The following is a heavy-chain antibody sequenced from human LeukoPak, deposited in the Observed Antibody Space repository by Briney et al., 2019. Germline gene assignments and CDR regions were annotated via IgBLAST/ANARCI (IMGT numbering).Heavy chain of an antibody. CDR3: ARVDRGDYSSSPVPYYNYYMNV. V-gene: IGHV3-21*05. CDR1: GFTFSYYS. CDR2: ISSSSSLI. J-gene: IGHJ6*03. Sequence: GGSLRLSCAASGFTFSYYSMNWVRQAPGRGLEWVSCISSSSSLIFYSDSVRGRFTISRDSAKNLLYLHMNSLRVEDTAVYYCARVDRGDYSSSPVPYYNYYMNVWGKGTTVTVSS. D-gene: IGHD6-13*01.